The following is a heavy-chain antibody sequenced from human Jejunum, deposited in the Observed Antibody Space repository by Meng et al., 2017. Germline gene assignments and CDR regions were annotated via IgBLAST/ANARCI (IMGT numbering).Heavy chain of an antibody. CDR1: GFIFRNFW. Sequence: GESLKISCSASGFIFRNFWMHWVRQVPGKGPVWVSRINSDETSTNYADPVRGRFTISRDNAKNTLYLQMTSLRADDSAIYYCARRAESGGYFDSWGQGTLVTVSS. V-gene: IGHV3-74*01. CDR2: INSDETST. J-gene: IGHJ4*02. CDR3: ARRAESGGYFDS. D-gene: IGHD2-8*02.